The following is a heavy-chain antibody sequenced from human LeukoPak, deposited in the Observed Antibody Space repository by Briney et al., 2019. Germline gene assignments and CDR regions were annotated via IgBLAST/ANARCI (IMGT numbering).Heavy chain of an antibody. D-gene: IGHD3-22*01. CDR1: GFTFSSYE. CDR3: ARGYYDSSGYYYY. CDR2: ISSSGSTI. Sequence: AGGSLRLSCAASGFTFSSYEMNWVRQAPGKGLEWVSYISSSGSTIYYADSVKGRFTISRDNAKNSLYLQMNSLRAEDTAVYYCARGYYDSSGYYYYWGQGTLVTVSS. J-gene: IGHJ4*02. V-gene: IGHV3-48*03.